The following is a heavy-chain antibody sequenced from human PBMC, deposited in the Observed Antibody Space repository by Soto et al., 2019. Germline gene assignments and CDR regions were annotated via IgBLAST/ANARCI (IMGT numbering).Heavy chain of an antibody. V-gene: IGHV4-30-2*01. Sequence: QLQLQESGSGLVKPSQTLSLTCAVSGGSISSGGYSWSWIRQPPGKGLEWIGYIYHSGSTYYNPSLKSRVTISVDRSKNQFSLKLSSVAAADTTVYYCARVKDQLWVDYWGKGNLVTVSS. D-gene: IGHD5-18*01. CDR1: GGSISSGGYS. J-gene: IGHJ4*02. CDR3: ARVKDQLWVDY. CDR2: IYHSGST.